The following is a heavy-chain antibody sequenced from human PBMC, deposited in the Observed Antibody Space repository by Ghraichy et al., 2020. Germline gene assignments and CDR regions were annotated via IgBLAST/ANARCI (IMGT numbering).Heavy chain of an antibody. J-gene: IGHJ4*02. CDR2: ISGSGGIT. CDR1: GFTFNNYA. V-gene: IGHV3-23*01. CDR3: ARSTSSWYRNFAY. D-gene: IGHD6-13*01. Sequence: GGSLRLSCAASGFTFNNYAMSWVRQAPGKGLEWVSTISGSGGITYYSDSVKGRFTISRDNSKNTLFLQMNSLRVEATAVYYCARSTSSWYRNFAYWGQGTLVTVSS.